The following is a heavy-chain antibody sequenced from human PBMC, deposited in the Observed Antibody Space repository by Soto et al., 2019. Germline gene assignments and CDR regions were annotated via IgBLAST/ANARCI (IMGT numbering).Heavy chain of an antibody. CDR3: VCTSTGYFYY. J-gene: IGHJ4*02. Sequence: GGSLRLCCTASGFSFSDYDMNWVRQAPGKGRGWIASISTTGNDMFYADSAKGRFTISRDNAKNLVFLQMNSLRIEDTALYFCVCTSTGYFYYWGEGTPITVSS. V-gene: IGHV3-48*03. D-gene: IGHD2-2*01. CDR1: GFSFSDYD. CDR2: ISTTGNDM.